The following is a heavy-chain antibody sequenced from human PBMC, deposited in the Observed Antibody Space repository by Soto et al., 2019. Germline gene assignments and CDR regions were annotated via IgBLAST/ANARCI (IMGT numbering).Heavy chain of an antibody. D-gene: IGHD3-22*01. CDR1: GGSISSGGYS. CDR2: IYHGGGT. CDR3: ARGGAGSGYYLFDS. Sequence: LTCGVSGGSISSGGYSWTWIRQPPGKGLEWIGYIYHGGGTYYSPSLKSRVTIALDRSKNQISLELRSVTAADTAVYYCARGGAGSGYYLFDSWGQGTMVTVSS. J-gene: IGHJ4*02. V-gene: IGHV4-30-2*01.